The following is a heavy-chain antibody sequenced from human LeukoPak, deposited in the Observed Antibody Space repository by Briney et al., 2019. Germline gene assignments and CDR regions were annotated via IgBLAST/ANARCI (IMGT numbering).Heavy chain of an antibody. CDR1: GGSISSYY. V-gene: IGHV4-59*01. D-gene: IGHD3-10*01. J-gene: IGHJ4*02. CDR2: IYYSGST. CDR3: AREGASGSGSY. Sequence: SETLSLTCTVSGGSISSYYWSWIRQPPGRGLEWIGFIYYSGSTNYNPSLKSRVTISVDTSKNQFSLKLSSVTAADTAVYYCAREGASGSGSYWGQGTLVTVSS.